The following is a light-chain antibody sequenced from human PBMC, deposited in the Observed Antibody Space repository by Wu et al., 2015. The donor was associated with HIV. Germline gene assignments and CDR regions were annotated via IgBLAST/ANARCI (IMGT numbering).Light chain of an antibody. Sequence: DIQMTQSPSSLSASVGDRVTITCRASRSISSYLNWYQQKPGKAPKLLIYTASSLQSGVPSRFSGSGSGTDFTLTISSLQPEDFATYYCQQTYSNPPITFGGGTKVEIK. CDR3: QQTYSNPPIT. V-gene: IGKV1-39*01. CDR1: RSISSY. CDR2: TAS. J-gene: IGKJ4*01.